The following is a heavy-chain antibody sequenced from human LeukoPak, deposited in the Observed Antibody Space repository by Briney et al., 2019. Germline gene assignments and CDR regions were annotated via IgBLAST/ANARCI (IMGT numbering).Heavy chain of an antibody. Sequence: GGSLRLSCATSGFTFSNAWMNWVRQAPGKGLEWVSVIYSGGSTYYADSVEGRFTVSRDNSKNTLYLQMNSLRAEDTAVYYCARDPSSGWYGYFDYWGQGTLVTVSS. J-gene: IGHJ4*02. CDR2: IYSGGST. V-gene: IGHV3-53*01. CDR1: GFTFSNAW. D-gene: IGHD6-19*01. CDR3: ARDPSSGWYGYFDY.